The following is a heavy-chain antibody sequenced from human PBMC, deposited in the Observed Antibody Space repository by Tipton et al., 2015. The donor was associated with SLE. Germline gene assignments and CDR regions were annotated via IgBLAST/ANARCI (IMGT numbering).Heavy chain of an antibody. V-gene: IGHV1-46*01. J-gene: IGHJ6*02. CDR2: INPSGGST. CDR3: ARDREDIVVVPAAMGGMDV. CDR1: GYTFTSYY. D-gene: IGHD2-2*01. Sequence: QLVQSGAEVKKPGASVKVSCKASGYTFTSYYMHWVRQAPGQGLEWMGIINPSGGSTSYAQKFQGRVTMTRDTSTSTVYMELSSLRSEDTSVYYCARDREDIVVVPAAMGGMDVWGQGTTVSVSS.